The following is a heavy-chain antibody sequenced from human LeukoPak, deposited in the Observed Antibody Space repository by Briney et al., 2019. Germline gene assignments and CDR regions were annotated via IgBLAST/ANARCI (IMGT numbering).Heavy chain of an antibody. J-gene: IGHJ4*02. D-gene: IGHD5-18*01. CDR3: TSTGEGLRYSYGFGFNY. V-gene: IGHV3-53*01. CDR1: GFTVSSTY. Sequence: GGSLRLSCAGSGFTVSSTYMSWVRQAPGKGLEWVSTTYHDGSTYSGDSVKGRFSISRDNSKNTLYLQMNSLGAEDTAVYYCTSTGEGLRYSYGFGFNYWGPGTLVTVSS. CDR2: TYHDGST.